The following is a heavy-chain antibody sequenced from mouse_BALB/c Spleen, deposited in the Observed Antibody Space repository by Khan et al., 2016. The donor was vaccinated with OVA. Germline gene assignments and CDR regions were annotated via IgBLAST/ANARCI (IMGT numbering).Heavy chain of an antibody. Sequence: VQLQESGAELVKPGASVKLSCKASGYTFTSYYIYWVKQRPGQGLEWIGGIIPSNGDTNFNERFKSKATLTVDKSSSTAYMQLSSLTSEDSAVYYCTSSEWAAFGYWGQGTLVTVSA. J-gene: IGHJ3*01. CDR1: GYTFTSYY. D-gene: IGHD1-3*01. CDR2: IIPSNGDT. CDR3: TSSEWAAFGY. V-gene: IGHV1S81*02.